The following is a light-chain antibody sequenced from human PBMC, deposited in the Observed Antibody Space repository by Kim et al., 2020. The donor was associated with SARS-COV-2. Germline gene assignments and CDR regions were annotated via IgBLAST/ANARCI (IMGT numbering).Light chain of an antibody. CDR1: QRISSY. Sequence: SASVGDRVTITCRASQRISSYLNWFQQKPGKAPNLLIYAASSLQSGVPSRFSGSGSGTDFTLTISSLQPEDFATYYCQQSYITPYTFGQGTKLEI. CDR3: QQSYITPYT. CDR2: AAS. J-gene: IGKJ2*01. V-gene: IGKV1-39*01.